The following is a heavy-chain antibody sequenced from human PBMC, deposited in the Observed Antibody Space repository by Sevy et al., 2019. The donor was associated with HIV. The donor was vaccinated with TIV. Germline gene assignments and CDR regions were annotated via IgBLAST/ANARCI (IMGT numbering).Heavy chain of an antibody. CDR1: GCSLTSTGVG. Sequence: SGPTLVKPTETLTLTCTFSGCSLTSTGVGVGWIRQPPGKAPEWLALIYWNDDQRYSPSLKNRLTITKDTSKNQVVLTMTXMDPVDTATYYCAHRGGVHFYESTGYYTRAEYFQHWGQGTLVTVSS. V-gene: IGHV2-5*01. D-gene: IGHD3-22*01. J-gene: IGHJ1*01. CDR2: IYWNDDQ. CDR3: AHRGGVHFYESTGYYTRAEYFQH.